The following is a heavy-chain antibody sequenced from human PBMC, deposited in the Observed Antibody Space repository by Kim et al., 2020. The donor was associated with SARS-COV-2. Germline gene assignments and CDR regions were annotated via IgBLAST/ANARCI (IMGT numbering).Heavy chain of an antibody. J-gene: IGHJ4*02. V-gene: IGHV3-21*01. Sequence: YADPVKARFTIPRDHAYNSLYLQMNSLRAEDTAVYYCARAYSSGWAYFDYWGQGTLVTVSS. D-gene: IGHD6-19*01. CDR3: ARAYSSGWAYFDY.